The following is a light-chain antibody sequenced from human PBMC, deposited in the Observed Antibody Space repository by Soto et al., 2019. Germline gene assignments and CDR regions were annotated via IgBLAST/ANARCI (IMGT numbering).Light chain of an antibody. CDR3: AAWDDSFVV. V-gene: IGLV1-44*01. Sequence: QSVLTQPPSASGTPGQRVAISCSGSSSNIGSNTVTWYQQLPGTAPKLLIYSNNQRPSGVPDRFSGSKSGTAASLAIRGLQSEDEADYYCAAWDDSFVVFGGGTKLTVL. CDR1: SSNIGSNT. CDR2: SNN. J-gene: IGLJ2*01.